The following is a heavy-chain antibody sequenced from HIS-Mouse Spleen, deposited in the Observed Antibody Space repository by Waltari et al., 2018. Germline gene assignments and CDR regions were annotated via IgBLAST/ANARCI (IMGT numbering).Heavy chain of an antibody. Sequence: QLQLQESGPGLVKPSETLSLTCTVSGGSITSSSYSCGWIRQHPGKGLEWIGSIYYSGSTYYNPSLKSRVTISVDTSKNQFSLKLSSVTAADTAVYYCAREIPYSSSWYDWYFDLWGRGTLVTVSS. CDR1: GGSITSSSYS. J-gene: IGHJ2*01. V-gene: IGHV4-39*07. CDR2: IYYSGST. CDR3: AREIPYSSSWYDWYFDL. D-gene: IGHD6-13*01.